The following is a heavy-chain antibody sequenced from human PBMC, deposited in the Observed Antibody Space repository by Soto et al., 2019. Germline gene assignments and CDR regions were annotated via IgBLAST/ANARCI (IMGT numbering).Heavy chain of an antibody. CDR2: INHSGST. V-gene: IGHV4-34*01. CDR1: GGSFSGYY. CDR3: ARMVRGVITYYYGMDV. J-gene: IGHJ6*02. D-gene: IGHD3-10*01. Sequence: QVQLQQWGAGLLKPSETPSLTCAVYGGSFSGYYWSWIRQPPGKGLEWIGEINHSGSTNYNPSLTSRVTISVDTSKNQFSLKLSSVTAADTAVYYCARMVRGVITYYYGMDVWGQGTTVTVSS.